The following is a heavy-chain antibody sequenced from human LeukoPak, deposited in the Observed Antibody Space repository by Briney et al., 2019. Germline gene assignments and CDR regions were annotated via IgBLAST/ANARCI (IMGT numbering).Heavy chain of an antibody. J-gene: IGHJ4*02. CDR3: AKDHYGDFYYFDY. CDR1: GFTVSSKY. D-gene: IGHD4-17*01. Sequence: GGSLRLSCAASGFTVSSKYMSWVRQAPGKGLEWVSVIYSGGSTYYADSVKGRFTISRDNSKNTLYLQMNSLRAEDTAVYYCAKDHYGDFYYFDYWGQGTLVTVSS. CDR2: IYSGGST. V-gene: IGHV3-66*01.